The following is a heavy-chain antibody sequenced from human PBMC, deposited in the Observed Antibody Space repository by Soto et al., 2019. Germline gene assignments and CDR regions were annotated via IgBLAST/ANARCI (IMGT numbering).Heavy chain of an antibody. CDR1: GFTFSDYY. CDR2: ISSSGSYT. Sequence: QVQLVESGGGLVKPGGSLRLSCAVSGFTFSDYYMSWIRQAPGKGLEWVSYISSSGSYTNYADSVKGRFTISRDNAKNSLYLQMKSLGAEDTAVYYCAHLKNYCSGGTCSLYYFDYWGQGTLVTVSS. J-gene: IGHJ4*02. D-gene: IGHD2-15*01. CDR3: AHLKNYCSGGTCSLYYFDY. V-gene: IGHV3-11*06.